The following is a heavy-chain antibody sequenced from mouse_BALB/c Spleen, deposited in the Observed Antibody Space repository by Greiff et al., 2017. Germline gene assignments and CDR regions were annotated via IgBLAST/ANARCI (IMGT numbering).Heavy chain of an antibody. V-gene: IGHV1-4*01. D-gene: IGHD2-14*01. Sequence: QVQLQQSGAELARPGASVKMSCKASGYTFTSYTMHWVKQRPGQGLEWIGYINPSSGYTNYNQKFKDKATLTADKSSSTAYMQLSSLTSEDSAVYYCARGEVRDAMDYWGQGTSVTVSS. CDR1: GYTFTSYT. CDR3: ARGEVRDAMDY. CDR2: INPSSGYT. J-gene: IGHJ4*01.